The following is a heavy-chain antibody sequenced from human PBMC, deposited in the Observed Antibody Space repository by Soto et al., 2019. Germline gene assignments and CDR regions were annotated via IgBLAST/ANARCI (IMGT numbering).Heavy chain of an antibody. J-gene: IGHJ4*02. CDR2: ISYDGSNK. V-gene: IGHV3-30*18. D-gene: IGHD3-9*01. Sequence: QVQLVESGGGVVQPGRSLRLSCAASGFTFSSYGMHWVRQAPGKGLEWVAVISYDGSNKYYPDSVKGRFTISRDNSKNTLYLQMNSLSAEDTAVYYCAKDTNYDILTGYSALRYWGQGTLVTVSS. CDR3: AKDTNYDILTGYSALRY. CDR1: GFTFSSYG.